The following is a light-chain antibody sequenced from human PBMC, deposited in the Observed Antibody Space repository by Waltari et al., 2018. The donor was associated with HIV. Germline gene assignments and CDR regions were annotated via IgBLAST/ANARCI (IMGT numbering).Light chain of an antibody. CDR3: QQYMNSPRT. J-gene: IGKJ1*01. V-gene: IGKV3-20*01. CDR1: QSVRSTH. Sequence: EIVLTQSPGTLSLSPGERATLSCRASQSVRSTHLAWYQQKPGQPPRLLIYAASTRATGIPERFSGSGSGTEFTLAIRRLEPEDFAVYYCQQYMNSPRTFGQGTKVEI. CDR2: AAS.